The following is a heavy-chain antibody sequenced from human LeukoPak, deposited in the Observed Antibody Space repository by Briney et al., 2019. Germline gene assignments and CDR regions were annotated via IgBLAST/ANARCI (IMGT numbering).Heavy chain of an antibody. V-gene: IGHV4-34*01. CDR1: GESFSGYY. D-gene: IGHD3-22*01. J-gene: IGHJ4*02. CDR2: INHSGST. Sequence: NPSETLSLTCAVYGESFSGYYWSWIRQPPGKGLEWIGEINHSGSTNYNPSLKSRVTISVDTSKNQFSLKLSSVTAADTAVYYCARDRYYYDSSGYYRLDYWGQGTLVTVSS. CDR3: ARDRYYYDSSGYYRLDY.